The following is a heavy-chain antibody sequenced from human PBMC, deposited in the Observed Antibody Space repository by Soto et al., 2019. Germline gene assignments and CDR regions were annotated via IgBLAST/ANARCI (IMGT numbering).Heavy chain of an antibody. CDR2: IWYDGSNT. Sequence: PGGSLRLSCAASGFIFSSFGMHWVRQAPGKGLEWVAHIWYDGSNTYYADSVKGRFTISRDNSRNTLYLQMNSPRAEDTAVYHCVRDLLGSGGHFDYWGQGTPVTVSS. J-gene: IGHJ4*02. V-gene: IGHV3-33*01. CDR3: VRDLLGSGGHFDY. D-gene: IGHD7-27*01. CDR1: GFIFSSFG.